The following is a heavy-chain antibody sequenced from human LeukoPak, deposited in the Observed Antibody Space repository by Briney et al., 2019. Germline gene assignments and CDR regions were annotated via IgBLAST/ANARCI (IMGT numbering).Heavy chain of an antibody. V-gene: IGHV3-53*01. D-gene: IGHD2-21*01. J-gene: IGHJ2*01. CDR3: ARVVVLPGAAPRGRYFDL. CDR1: GFTFNIYG. CDR2: SYTGGDA. Sequence: GGSLRLSCAASGFTFNIYGMHWVRQAPGKGLEWVAISYTGGDAYYAGSVQGRFTISRDNSKNMMYLQMNSLRAEDTAVYYCARVVVLPGAAPRGRYFDLWGRGTLVTVSS.